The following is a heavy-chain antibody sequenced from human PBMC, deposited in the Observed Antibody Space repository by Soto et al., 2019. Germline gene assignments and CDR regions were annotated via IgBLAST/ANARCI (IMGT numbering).Heavy chain of an antibody. V-gene: IGHV3-30*18. CDR3: ANGVNYYFDY. CDR2: ISNDGRNK. CDR1: GFTFSSYG. Sequence: QVQLVESGGGVVQPGRSLRLACAVSGFTFSSYGMHWVRQAPGKGLEWVAVISNDGRNKNYVDSVKGRLTISRDNSKNTLYLQMNSLRAEDTAVYYCANGVNYYFDYWGQGTKVTVSS. D-gene: IGHD3-10*01. J-gene: IGHJ4*02.